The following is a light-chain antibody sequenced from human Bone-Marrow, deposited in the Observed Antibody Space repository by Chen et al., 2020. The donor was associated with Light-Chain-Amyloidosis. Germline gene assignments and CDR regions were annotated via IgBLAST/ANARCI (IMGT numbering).Light chain of an antibody. CDR1: QSINNY. CDR3: QQGYSKPFT. CDR2: AAS. Sequence: DIQMTQSPSSLSASVGGRVTITCRSSQSINNYLNWFQHKPGKAPKLLIFAASNLQSGVPSRFICSGSGTAFTLTISSLQPEDFASYYCQQGYSKPFTFGPGIKVDFK. J-gene: IGKJ3*01. V-gene: IGKV1-39*01.